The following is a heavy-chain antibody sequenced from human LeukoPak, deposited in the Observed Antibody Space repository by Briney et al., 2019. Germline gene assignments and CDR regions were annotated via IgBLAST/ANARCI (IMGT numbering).Heavy chain of an antibody. CDR3: ARAYYYGSGSTRTIDY. Sequence: PGRSLRLSCAASGFTFSSYAMHWVRQAPGKGLEWVAVISYDGSNKYYADSVKGRFTISRDNSKNTLYLQMNSLRAEDTAVFYCARAYYYGSGSTRTIDYWGQGTLVTVSS. D-gene: IGHD3-10*01. V-gene: IGHV3-30-3*01. CDR2: ISYDGSNK. CDR1: GFTFSSYA. J-gene: IGHJ4*02.